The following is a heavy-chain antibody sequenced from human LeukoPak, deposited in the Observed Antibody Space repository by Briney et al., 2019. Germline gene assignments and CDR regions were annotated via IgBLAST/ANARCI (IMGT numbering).Heavy chain of an antibody. V-gene: IGHV4-4*07. Sequence: SETLSLTCTVSDGSISNFYWSWFRQPVGKGLEWIGRIYAGGTTKYNPSLKSRVTISVDTSKNQFSLKLTSVTAADTAVYYCARDRELGYWGQGTLVTVSS. CDR1: DGSISNFY. CDR3: ARDRELGY. J-gene: IGHJ4*02. D-gene: IGHD3-10*01. CDR2: IYAGGTT.